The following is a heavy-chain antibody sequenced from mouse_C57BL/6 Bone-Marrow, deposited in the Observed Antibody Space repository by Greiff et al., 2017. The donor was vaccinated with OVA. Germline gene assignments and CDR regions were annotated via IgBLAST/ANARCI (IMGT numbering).Heavy chain of an antibody. CDR2: IYPGSGST. V-gene: IGHV1-55*01. D-gene: IGHD1-1*01. Sequence: VKLQESGAELVKPGASVKMSCKASGYTFTSYWITWVKQRPGQGLEWIGDIYPGSGSTNYNEKFKSKATLTVDTSSSTAYMQLSSLTSEDSAVYYCARSSLLLRYWGQGTTLTVSS. CDR3: ARSSLLLRY. CDR1: GYTFTSYW. J-gene: IGHJ2*01.